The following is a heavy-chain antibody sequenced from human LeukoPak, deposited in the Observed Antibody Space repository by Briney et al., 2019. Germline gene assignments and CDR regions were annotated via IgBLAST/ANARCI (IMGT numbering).Heavy chain of an antibody. CDR3: ARILGTTVDL. CDR2: IWYDGSEQ. Sequence: GGSLRLSCRPSGYTFSSHGLHWVRHAPGQGLEWVAVIWYDGSEQYYADSVKGRFSVSKDNSKNTLYLQMNSLRGEDTAVYYCARILGTTVDLWGQGTQVTVAS. D-gene: IGHD1/OR15-1a*01. CDR1: GYTFSSHG. J-gene: IGHJ5*02. V-gene: IGHV3-33*01.